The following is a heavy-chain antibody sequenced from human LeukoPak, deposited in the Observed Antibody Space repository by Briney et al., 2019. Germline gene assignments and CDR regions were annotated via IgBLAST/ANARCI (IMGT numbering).Heavy chain of an antibody. CDR2: INYGGTT. V-gene: IGHV4-39*01. Sequence: PSETLSPTCKVSGGSISNSNYYWSWLRQPPGKELEWLASINYGGTTYYNPSLKSRVTISVDTSKNQFSLRLSSVTAADTAVYLCARYVVYGSGKYYFDYWGQGSLVTVSS. D-gene: IGHD3-10*01. CDR1: GGSISNSNYY. J-gene: IGHJ4*02. CDR3: ARYVVYGSGKYYFDY.